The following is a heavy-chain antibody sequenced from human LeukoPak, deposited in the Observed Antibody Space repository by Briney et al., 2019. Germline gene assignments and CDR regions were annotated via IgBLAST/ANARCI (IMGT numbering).Heavy chain of an antibody. D-gene: IGHD3-10*01. V-gene: IGHV3-7*03. CDR3: ARVRYYGSGSYSNLWFDP. J-gene: IGHJ5*02. CDR2: IKQDGSEK. CDR1: GFTFSSYW. Sequence: GGSLRLSCAASGFTFSSYWMSWVRQAPGKGLEWVANIKQDGSEKYYVDSVRGRFTISRDNAKNSLYLQMNSLRAEDTAVYYCARVRYYGSGSYSNLWFDPWGQGTLVTVSS.